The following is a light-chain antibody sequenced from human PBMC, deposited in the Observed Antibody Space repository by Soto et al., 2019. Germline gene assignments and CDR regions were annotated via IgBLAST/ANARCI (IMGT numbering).Light chain of an antibody. CDR3: SARDDSLSGVV. CDR2: RSD. J-gene: IGLJ2*01. Sequence: QSVLTQPPSTSGTPGQRVTISCSGSSSNIGSNHVYWYQQFPGMAPKLLMYRSDQRPTGVPDRFSGSKSGTSASLAISGLRSDDEADYYCSARDDSLSGVVCGGGTKLTLL. V-gene: IGLV1-47*01. CDR1: SSNIGSNH.